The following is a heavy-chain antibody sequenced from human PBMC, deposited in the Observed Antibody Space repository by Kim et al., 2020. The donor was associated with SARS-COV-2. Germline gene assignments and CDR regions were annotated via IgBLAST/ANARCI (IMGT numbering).Heavy chain of an antibody. CDR2: IFYSGNT. J-gene: IGHJ5*02. D-gene: IGHD6-19*01. V-gene: IGHV4-39*01. CDR1: GGSIISYSDY. Sequence: SETLSLTCNVSGGSIISYSDYWVWIRQPPGKGLEWIGSIFYSGNTYYNPSLKTRVAIYVDTSKNQLSLNLSSVTAADTALYYCAKSHIAVARPFDPWGQGILVTVSS. CDR3: AKSHIAVARPFDP.